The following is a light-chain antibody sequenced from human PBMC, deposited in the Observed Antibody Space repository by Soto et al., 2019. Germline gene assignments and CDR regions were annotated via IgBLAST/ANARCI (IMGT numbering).Light chain of an antibody. J-gene: IGKJ3*01. CDR1: QNINIY. Sequence: DIELTQSPSSLSASVGDRVTVTCRSSQNINIYLNWYQQKPGKAPKLLIFESSNLQSGVPSRFSGSGSRRDFTLTISSLQREDFATYFCQQTSTAPFTFGPGTKVYFK. CDR3: QQTSTAPFT. V-gene: IGKV1-39*01. CDR2: ESS.